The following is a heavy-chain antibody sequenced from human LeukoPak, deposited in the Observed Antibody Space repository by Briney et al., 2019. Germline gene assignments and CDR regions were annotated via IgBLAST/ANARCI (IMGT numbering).Heavy chain of an antibody. Sequence: PGGSLRLSCAASGFTFSSYLMHWVRQVPGKGLVWVSRISSDESSTTYADSVKGLFTTSTNNAKNTLYMQMNSVRAEDTAVYYCGRDTYGSGNFYEYWGQGTLVMVSS. J-gene: IGHJ4*02. CDR2: ISSDESST. CDR3: GRDTYGSGNFYEY. V-gene: IGHV3-74*01. D-gene: IGHD3-10*01. CDR1: GFTFSSYL.